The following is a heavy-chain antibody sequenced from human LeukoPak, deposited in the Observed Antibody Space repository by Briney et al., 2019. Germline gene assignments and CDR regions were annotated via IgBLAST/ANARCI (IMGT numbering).Heavy chain of an antibody. CDR1: GDSSGITGYY. J-gene: IGHJ4*02. D-gene: IGHD3-9*01. V-gene: IGHV4-39*01. CDR2: IFYSGTT. Sequence: SQTLSLTCTVSGDSSGITGYYCGWIRQPPRKGLEWIGSIFYSGTTFSNPSLTGRVTISVDRSNNQISLNLTSVTAADTAVYYCARHRPTSRYFDLSFEYWGQGNLVTVSS. CDR3: ARHRPTSRYFDLSFEY.